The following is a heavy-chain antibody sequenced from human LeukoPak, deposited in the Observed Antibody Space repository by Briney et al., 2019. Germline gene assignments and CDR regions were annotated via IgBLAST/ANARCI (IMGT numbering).Heavy chain of an antibody. CDR3: ARDRTPIQLWLPNWFDP. CDR2: IYYSGST. V-gene: IGHV4-39*07. D-gene: IGHD5-18*01. CDR1: GGSISSSSYY. Sequence: PSETLSLTCTVSGGSISSSSYYWGWIRQPPGKGLEWIGSIYYSGSTYYNPSLKSRVTISVDTSKNQFSLKLSSVTAADTAVYYCARDRTPIQLWLPNWFDPWGQGTLVTVSS. J-gene: IGHJ5*02.